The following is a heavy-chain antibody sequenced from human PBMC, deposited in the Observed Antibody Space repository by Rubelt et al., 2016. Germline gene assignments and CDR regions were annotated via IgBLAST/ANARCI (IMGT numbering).Heavy chain of an antibody. CDR2: INPSGGSK. Sequence: QVQLVQSGAEVKKPGASVKVSCKASGYTFTSYYMHWVRQAPGQGLEWMGIINPSGGSKSYAQKFQGRVTMTRDTSTSTVYMELRSLRSDDTAVYYCARERDDYGDYWGQGTLVTVSS. V-gene: IGHV1-46*01. CDR1: GYTFTSYY. D-gene: IGHD5-24*01. CDR3: ARERDDYGDY. J-gene: IGHJ4*02.